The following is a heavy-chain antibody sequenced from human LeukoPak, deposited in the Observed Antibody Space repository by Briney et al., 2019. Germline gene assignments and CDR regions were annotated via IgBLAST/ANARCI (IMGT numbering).Heavy chain of an antibody. V-gene: IGHV3-7*01. CDR1: GFTFSSYW. J-gene: IGHJ4*02. Sequence: GGSLRLSCAASGFTFSSYWMTWVRQAPGKGLEWVANIKQDGSEKYYVDSVKGRFTISRDNAKNSLYLQMNSLRAEDTAVYYCARVDGSGSYYDYFDYWGQGTLVTVSS. CDR3: ARVDGSGSYYDYFDY. CDR2: IKQDGSEK. D-gene: IGHD3-10*01.